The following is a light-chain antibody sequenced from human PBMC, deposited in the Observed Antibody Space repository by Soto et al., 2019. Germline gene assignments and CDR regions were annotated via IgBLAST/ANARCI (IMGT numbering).Light chain of an antibody. V-gene: IGLV2-14*01. CDR1: SSDVGSYNY. CDR3: SSYPTSSTHVV. J-gene: IGLJ2*01. Sequence: QSVLTQPASVSGSPGQSITISCTGTSSDVGSYNYVSWYQQYPGKAPKLMIYDVSNRPSGVSYRFSGSKSGNTASLTISGRQAEDEADYYCSSYPTSSTHVVFGGGTKLTVL. CDR2: DVS.